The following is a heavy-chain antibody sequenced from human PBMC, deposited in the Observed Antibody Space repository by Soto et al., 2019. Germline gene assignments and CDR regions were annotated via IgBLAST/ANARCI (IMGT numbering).Heavy chain of an antibody. CDR2: VYHSGAT. CDR1: GGSISHHY. CDR3: FDY. Sequence: PSETLSLTCTVSGGSISHHYWSWIRQPPGKGPEWIGYVYHSGATNYNPSLESRVTMSLDTSKNQFSLKLSSVTAAARWGIYYFDYWGQGTLVTVSS. D-gene: IGHD3-16*01. V-gene: IGHV4-59*11. J-gene: IGHJ4*02.